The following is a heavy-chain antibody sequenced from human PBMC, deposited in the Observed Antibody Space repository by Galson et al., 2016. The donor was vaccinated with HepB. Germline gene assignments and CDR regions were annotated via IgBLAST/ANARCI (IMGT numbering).Heavy chain of an antibody. D-gene: IGHD3-10*01. CDR1: GFSLSTSGMC. CDR3: GRIEGGMGFGAAYSSSGMDV. Sequence: PALVKPTQTLTLTCTFSGFSLSTSGMCVSWIRQPPGKALEWLARIDWDDDKYYSTSLKSRLTISKDTSENQVVLTMSNMDPMDTATYYRGRIEGGMGFGAAYSSSGMDVWGQGTTVTVSS. CDR2: IDWDDDK. V-gene: IGHV2-70*11. J-gene: IGHJ6*02.